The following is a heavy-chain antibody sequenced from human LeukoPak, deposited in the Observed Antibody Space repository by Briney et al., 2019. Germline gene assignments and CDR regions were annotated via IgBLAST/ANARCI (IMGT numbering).Heavy chain of an antibody. V-gene: IGHV1-2*02. Sequence: ASVKVSCKASGYTFTGYYMHWVRQASGQGLEWMGWINPNSGGTNYAQKFQGRVTMTRDTSISTAYMELSRLRSDDTAVYYCARGVHDYSNYYYYGMDVWGQGTTVTVSS. J-gene: IGHJ6*02. CDR3: ARGVHDYSNYYYYGMDV. CDR2: INPNSGGT. D-gene: IGHD4-11*01. CDR1: GYTFTGYY.